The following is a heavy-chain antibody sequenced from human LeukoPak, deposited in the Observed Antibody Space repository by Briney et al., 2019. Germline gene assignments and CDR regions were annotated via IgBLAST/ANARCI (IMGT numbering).Heavy chain of an antibody. CDR2: ISGSGDST. J-gene: IGHJ4*02. CDR1: GFTFSSYA. D-gene: IGHD2-15*01. Sequence: GGSLRLSCAASGFTFSSYAMNWVRQAPGKGLEGVSAISGSGDSTYYADSVKGRFTISRDNSKNTLYLQMNSLRAEDTAVYYCAKSKVVAATMGRFDYWGQGTLVTVSS. V-gene: IGHV3-23*01. CDR3: AKSKVVAATMGRFDY.